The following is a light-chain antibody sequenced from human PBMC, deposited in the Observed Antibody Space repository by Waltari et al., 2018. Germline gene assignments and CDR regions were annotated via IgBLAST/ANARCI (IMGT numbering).Light chain of an antibody. CDR1: QSVRSNF. CDR3: QQYGYSPQT. J-gene: IGKJ2*01. Sequence: EIVLTQSPDTLSLSPGERATLSCRASQSVRSNFLAWYQKKRGQAPRLLIYEASSRGTGIPDRVSGRGSGTDVTLTISRLEPEDFAMYYCQQYGYSPQTFGQGTNLE. CDR2: EAS. V-gene: IGKV3-20*01.